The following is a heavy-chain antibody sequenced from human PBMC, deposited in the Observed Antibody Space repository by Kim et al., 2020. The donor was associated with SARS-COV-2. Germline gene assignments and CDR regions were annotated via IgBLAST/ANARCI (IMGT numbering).Heavy chain of an antibody. V-gene: IGHV3-9*01. CDR1: GFTFGDFA. J-gene: IGHJ6*03. Sequence: GGSLRLSCAASGFTFGDFAMHWVRQVPGKGLEWVSGISWNSGVIGYADSVKGRFTISRDNAKNSLYLQMNSLRAEDTALYYCAKDGAERYYFYYMDVWGKGTTVTVSS. CDR3: AKDGAERYYFYYMDV. CDR2: ISWNSGVI. D-gene: IGHD1-1*01.